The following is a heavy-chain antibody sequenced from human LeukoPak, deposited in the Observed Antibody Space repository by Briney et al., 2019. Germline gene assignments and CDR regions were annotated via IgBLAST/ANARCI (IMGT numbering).Heavy chain of an antibody. CDR3: AREESSGFDY. J-gene: IGHJ4*02. D-gene: IGHD6-19*01. CDR2: IYYSGST. V-gene: IGHV4-59*12. CDR1: GGSISNYY. Sequence: SETLSLTCTVSGGSISNYYWSWIRQPPGKGLEWIGYIYYSGSTNYNPSLKSRVTISVDTSKNQFSLKLSSVTAADTAVYYCAREESSGFDYWGQGTLVTVSS.